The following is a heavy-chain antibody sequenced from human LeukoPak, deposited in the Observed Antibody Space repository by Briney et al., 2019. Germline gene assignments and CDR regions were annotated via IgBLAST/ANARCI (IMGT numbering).Heavy chain of an antibody. CDR2: ISNSGST. V-gene: IGHV4-59*01. CDR3: ATYDTSGYHYFAY. CDR1: GDYISSYY. D-gene: IGHD3-22*01. Sequence: SETLSLTCTVSGDYISSYYWNWIRQPPGKGLEWIGYISNSGSTNYNPSLKSRVTISVDTSKNQFSLKLSSVTAADTAVYYCATYDTSGYHYFAYWGQGTLVTVSS. J-gene: IGHJ4*02.